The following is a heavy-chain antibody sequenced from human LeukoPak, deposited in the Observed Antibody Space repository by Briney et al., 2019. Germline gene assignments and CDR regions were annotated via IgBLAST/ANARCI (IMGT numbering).Heavy chain of an antibody. CDR2: IYSGGST. CDR3: AREATVTTGYFDY. CDR1: GFTFRSYG. J-gene: IGHJ4*02. Sequence: GGSLRLSCAASGFTFRSYGMSWVRQAPGKGLAWVSVIYSGGSTFYADSVKGRFSISRDNSNNTLYLQMNSLRAEDTAVYYCAREATVTTGYFDYWGQGTLVTVSS. D-gene: IGHD4-17*01. V-gene: IGHV3-66*01.